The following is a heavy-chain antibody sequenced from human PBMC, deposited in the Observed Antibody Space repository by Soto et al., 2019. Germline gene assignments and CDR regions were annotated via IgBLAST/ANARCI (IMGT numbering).Heavy chain of an antibody. CDR2: ISYSGNT. V-gene: IGHV4-59*01. CDR1: GGSISNFY. J-gene: IGHJ4*02. Sequence: SETLSLTCTVSGGSISNFYWSWIRQPPGKGLERIGYISYSGNTNYNPSLKSRVSISVDTSKNQFSLNLTSVTAADTAVYYCARAPMVLTRSYFDSWGQGTPVTVSS. CDR3: ARAPMVLTRSYFDS. D-gene: IGHD2-8*01.